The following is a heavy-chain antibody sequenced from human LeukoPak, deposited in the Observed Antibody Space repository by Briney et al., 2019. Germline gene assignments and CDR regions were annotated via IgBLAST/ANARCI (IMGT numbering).Heavy chain of an antibody. V-gene: IGHV1-69*04. CDR1: GGTFSSYT. CDR3: ARESPTFGVVTTYYMDV. J-gene: IGHJ6*03. CDR2: IIPILGIA. Sequence: ASAKVSCKASGGTFSSYTISLVRQAPGQGLEGMGRIIPILGIANYAQKLQGRVMITADKSTSTAYMELSSLRSEDTAVYYCARESPTFGVVTTYYMDVWGKGTTVTVSS. D-gene: IGHD3-3*01.